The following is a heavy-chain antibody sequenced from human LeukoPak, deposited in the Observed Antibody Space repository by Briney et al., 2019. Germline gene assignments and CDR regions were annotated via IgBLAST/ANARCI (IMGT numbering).Heavy chain of an antibody. Sequence: ASETLSLTCTVSGGSISSSSYYWAWIRQPPGKGLEWIGSIYYSGSTYYNPSLKSRVTISIDTSKNQFSLKLSSVTAADTAVYYCARREWELLSALDYWGQGTLVTVSS. CDR2: IYYSGST. CDR3: ARREWELLSALDY. CDR1: GGSISSSSYY. J-gene: IGHJ4*02. V-gene: IGHV4-39*07. D-gene: IGHD1-26*01.